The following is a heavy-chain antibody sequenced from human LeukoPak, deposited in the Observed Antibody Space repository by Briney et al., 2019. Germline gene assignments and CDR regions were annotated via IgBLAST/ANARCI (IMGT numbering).Heavy chain of an antibody. V-gene: IGHV4-59*01. CDR3: AREQEVPAAAWRDAFDI. D-gene: IGHD2-2*01. Sequence: SETLSLTCTVSGGSISSYYWSWIRQPPGKGLEWIGYIYYSGSTNHNPSLKSRVTISVDTSKNQFSLKLSSVTAADTAVYYCAREQEVPAAAWRDAFDIWGQGTMVTVSS. J-gene: IGHJ3*02. CDR1: GGSISSYY. CDR2: IYYSGST.